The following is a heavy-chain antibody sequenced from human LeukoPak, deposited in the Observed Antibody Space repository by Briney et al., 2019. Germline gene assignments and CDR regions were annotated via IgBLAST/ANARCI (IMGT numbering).Heavy chain of an antibody. CDR1: GFTFSSYA. V-gene: IGHV3-23*01. CDR3: AKDTAYSGSYDY. Sequence: PTGGSLRLSCAASGFTFSSYAVSWVRQAPGKGLEWVSAISGSGGSTYYADSVKGRFTISRDNSKNTLYLQMNSLRAEDTAVYYCAKDTAYSGSYDYWGQGTLVTVSS. CDR2: ISGSGGST. D-gene: IGHD1-26*01. J-gene: IGHJ4*02.